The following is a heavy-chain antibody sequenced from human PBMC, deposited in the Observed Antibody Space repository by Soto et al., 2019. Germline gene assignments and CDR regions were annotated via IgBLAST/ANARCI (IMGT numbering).Heavy chain of an antibody. D-gene: IGHD3-10*01. CDR1: GGSISSSNW. CDR2: IYHSGST. Sequence: PSETLSLTCAVSGGSISSSNWWSWVRQPPGKGLEWIGEIYHSGSTNYNPSLKSRVTISVDKSKNQFSLKLSSVTAADTAVYYCARDMRYYGSGSYRPYYGMDVWGQGTTVTVSS. V-gene: IGHV4-4*02. J-gene: IGHJ6*02. CDR3: ARDMRYYGSGSYRPYYGMDV.